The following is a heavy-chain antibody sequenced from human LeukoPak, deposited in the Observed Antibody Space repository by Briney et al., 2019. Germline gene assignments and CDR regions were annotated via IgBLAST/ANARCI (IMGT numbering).Heavy chain of an antibody. V-gene: IGHV3-53*01. J-gene: IGHJ4*02. CDR1: GFTVSSDY. D-gene: IGHD3-9*01. Sequence: PGGSLRLSCAASGFTVSSDYMIWVRQAPGKGLEWVSVIYSGGRTYYADSVKGRFTISRDNSKNTLFLQMNSLRAENTAVYYCARGMISISQPLYFDYWRQGTLVTVCS. CDR2: IYSGGRT. CDR3: ARGMISISQPLYFDY.